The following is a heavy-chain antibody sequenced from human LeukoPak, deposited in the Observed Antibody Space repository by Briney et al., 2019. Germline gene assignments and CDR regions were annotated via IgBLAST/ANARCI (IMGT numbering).Heavy chain of an antibody. CDR2: ISAYNGNI. V-gene: IGHV1-18*01. Sequence: ASVKVSCKASGYTFTSYGISWVRQAPGQGLEWMGWISAYNGNINYAQKLQGRVTMTTDTSTSTAYMELRSLRSDDTAVYYCARDRRFGDQVDYWGQGTLVTVSS. CDR3: ARDRRFGDQVDY. D-gene: IGHD3-10*01. J-gene: IGHJ4*02. CDR1: GYTFTSYG.